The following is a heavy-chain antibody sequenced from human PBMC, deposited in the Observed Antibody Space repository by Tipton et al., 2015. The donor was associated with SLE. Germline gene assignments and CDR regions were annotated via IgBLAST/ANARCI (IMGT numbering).Heavy chain of an antibody. CDR2: ISFSRSYM. Sequence: SLRLSCAASGFIFSSYTMNWVRQAPGKGLEWVSSISFSRSYMYYADSVKGRFTVARDNVKNSLYLQMNSLRAEDTAVYYCARNYGGDHWGQGTLVTLSS. V-gene: IGHV3-21*03. CDR3: ARNYGGDH. D-gene: IGHD4-23*01. CDR1: GFIFSSYT. J-gene: IGHJ4*02.